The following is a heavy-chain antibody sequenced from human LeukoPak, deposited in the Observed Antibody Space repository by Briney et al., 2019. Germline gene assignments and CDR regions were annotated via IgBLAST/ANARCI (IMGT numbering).Heavy chain of an antibody. CDR2: MNPNSGNT. CDR1: GYTFTSYD. CDR3: ARTDTSITIFGVVIRGYWFDP. J-gene: IGHJ5*02. Sequence: ASVKVSCKASGYTFTSYDINWVRQATGQGLEWMGWMNPNSGNTGYAQKFQGRVTMTRNTSISTAYMELSSLRSEDTAVYYCARTDTSITIFGVVIRGYWFDPWGQGTLVTVSS. D-gene: IGHD3-3*01. V-gene: IGHV1-8*01.